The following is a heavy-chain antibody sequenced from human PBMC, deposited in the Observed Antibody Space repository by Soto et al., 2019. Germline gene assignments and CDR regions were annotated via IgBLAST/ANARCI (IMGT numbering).Heavy chain of an antibody. V-gene: IGHV5-51*01. CDR2: IYPGDSDT. CDR3: ARHLRSYDFFQYYYGIDV. J-gene: IGHJ6*02. D-gene: IGHD3-16*01. CDR1: GYSFPNYW. Sequence: GESLKISCKGSGYSFPNYWISWVRQKPGRGLEWMGIIYPGDSDTRYNPSFQGQVTISVDKSINTAYLQWDSLEASDTATYYCARHLRSYDFFQYYYGIDVWGQGSTVTVSS.